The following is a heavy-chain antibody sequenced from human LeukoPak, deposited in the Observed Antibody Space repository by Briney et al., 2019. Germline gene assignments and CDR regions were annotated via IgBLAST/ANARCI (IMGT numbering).Heavy chain of an antibody. CDR3: ARSHSVWTSFDY. D-gene: IGHD3/OR15-3a*01. CDR2: IYYSGST. CDR1: LGSISTYY. J-gene: IGHJ4*02. V-gene: IGHV4-59*01. Sequence: SETLSLTCTVSLGSISTYYWSWIRQPPGKGLEWIGYIYYSGSTNYNPSLKSRVTISVDTSKNQFSLKLSSVTAADTAVYYCARSHSVWTSFDYWGQGTLVTVSS.